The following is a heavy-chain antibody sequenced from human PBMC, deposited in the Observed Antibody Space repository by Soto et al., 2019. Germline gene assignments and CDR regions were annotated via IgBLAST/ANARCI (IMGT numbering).Heavy chain of an antibody. Sequence: SETLSITCTVATGSHSIGDYSWRWIRQPPGKGLEWIGYVYHTGRDYYEPSLKSRATISIDTSKNQLSLKLNSVTAADTAVYYCARSMVRGGWFDPWGQGTMVTVSA. V-gene: IGHV4-30-4*01. CDR3: ARSMVRGGWFDP. D-gene: IGHD3-10*01. CDR2: VYHTGRD. CDR1: TGSHSIGDYS. J-gene: IGHJ5*02.